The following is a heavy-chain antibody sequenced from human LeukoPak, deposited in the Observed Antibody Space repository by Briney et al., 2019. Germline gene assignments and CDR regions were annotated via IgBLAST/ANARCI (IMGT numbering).Heavy chain of an antibody. CDR2: MNPNSGNT. D-gene: IGHD6-13*01. CDR3: ARGRAAFSSFDY. Sequence: ASVKVSCKASGYTFTSYDINWVRQATGQGLGWMGWMNPNSGNTGYAQKFQGRVTMTRNTSISTAYMELSSLRSEDTAVYYCARGRAAFSSFDYWGQGTLVTVSS. V-gene: IGHV1-8*01. J-gene: IGHJ4*02. CDR1: GYTFTSYD.